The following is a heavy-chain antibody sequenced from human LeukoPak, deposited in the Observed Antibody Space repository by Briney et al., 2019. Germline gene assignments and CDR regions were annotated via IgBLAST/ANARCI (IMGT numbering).Heavy chain of an antibody. D-gene: IGHD3-22*01. CDR2: IKQDGSEK. V-gene: IGHV3-7*01. Sequence: PGGSLRLSCAASGFTFSSYWMSWVRQAPGKGLEWVANIKQDGSEKYYVDSVKGRFTISRGNAKNSLYLQMNSLRAEDTAVYYCARDQWRGYYDSSGYGYWGQGTLVTVSS. CDR1: GFTFSSYW. J-gene: IGHJ4*02. CDR3: ARDQWRGYYDSSGYGY.